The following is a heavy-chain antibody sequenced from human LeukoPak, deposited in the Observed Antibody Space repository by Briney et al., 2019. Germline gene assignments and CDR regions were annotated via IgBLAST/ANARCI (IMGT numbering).Heavy chain of an antibody. CDR1: GGSTSSYY. CDR3: ARAPLTVKDAFDI. D-gene: IGHD4-11*01. CDR2: IFSSEST. Sequence: PSETLSLTCTVSGGSTSSYYWSWIRQPAGKGLEWIGRIFSSESTNYNPSLKGRVTMSLDTSKNQFSLRLSSVTAADTAVYYCARAPLTVKDAFDIWGQGTMVTVSS. J-gene: IGHJ3*02. V-gene: IGHV4-4*07.